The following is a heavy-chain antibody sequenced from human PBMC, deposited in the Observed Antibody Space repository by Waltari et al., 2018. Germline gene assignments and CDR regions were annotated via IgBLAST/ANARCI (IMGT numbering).Heavy chain of an antibody. CDR1: GYTFIDYY. CDR2: IDPEVGAT. CDR3: ATGMSTAGNSYYRS. D-gene: IGHD6-13*01. J-gene: IGHJ5*02. V-gene: IGHV1-69-2*01. Sequence: EVQLAQSGAEVKKPGATVKISCKVSGYTFIDYYIHWIQQAPGRGLEWVGLIDPEVGATIYEEQFQGRVTIPADTSTDTTYMELSSLRSEDTAVFFCATGMSTAGNSYYRSWGQGTLVTVSS.